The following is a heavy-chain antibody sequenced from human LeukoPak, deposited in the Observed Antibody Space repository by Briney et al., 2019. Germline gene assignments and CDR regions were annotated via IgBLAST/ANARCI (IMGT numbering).Heavy chain of an antibody. CDR2: IIPIFGTA. Sequence: SVKVSCKACGGTFRSYAISWVRQAPGQGLEWMGGIIPIFGTANYAQKFQGRVTIAADESTSTAYMELSSLRSEDTAVYYCARRVGRRGVNYFDYWGQGTLVTVSS. D-gene: IGHD1-14*01. CDR3: ARRVGRRGVNYFDY. CDR1: GGTFRSYA. V-gene: IGHV1-69*13. J-gene: IGHJ4*02.